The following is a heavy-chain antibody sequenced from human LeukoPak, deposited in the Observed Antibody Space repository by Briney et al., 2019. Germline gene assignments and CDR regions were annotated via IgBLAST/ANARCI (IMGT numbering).Heavy chain of an antibody. V-gene: IGHV3-48*02. D-gene: IGHD3-10*01. J-gene: IGHJ4*02. CDR3: ARVLRGLYNLGD. CDR1: GFSLSISG. CDR2: ISSSSDLM. Sequence: GGSLRLSCEASGFSLSISGMNWVRQAPGKGLEWVSYISSSSDLMSYVDSVKGRFTVSRDNAQNSLFLQMNSLRDEDTAVYYCARVLRGLYNLGDWGQGTLVTVSS.